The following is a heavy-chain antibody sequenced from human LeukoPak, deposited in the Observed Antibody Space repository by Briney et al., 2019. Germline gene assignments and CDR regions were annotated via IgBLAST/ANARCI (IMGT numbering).Heavy chain of an antibody. D-gene: IGHD5-12*01. J-gene: IGHJ4*02. CDR2: IFYSGST. CDR3: ARGGSSSYDPFDY. CDR1: GGSISSYY. Sequence: ASETLSLTCTVSGGSISSYYWSWIRQPPGKGLEWIGYIFYSGSTNYNPSLKSRVTISVDTSKNQFSLKLTSVTAADTAVHYCARGGSSSYDPFDYWGQGTLVIVSS. V-gene: IGHV4-59*01.